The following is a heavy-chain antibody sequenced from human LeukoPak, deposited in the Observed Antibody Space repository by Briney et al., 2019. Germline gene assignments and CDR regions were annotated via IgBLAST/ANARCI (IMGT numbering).Heavy chain of an antibody. J-gene: IGHJ4*02. CDR1: GYTFTGYY. V-gene: IGHV1-2*02. CDR3: ARWGKYYYDSSGYYY. CDR2: IHPNSGGT. D-gene: IGHD3-22*01. Sequence: ASVKVSCKASGYTFTGYYMHWVRQAPGQGLEWMGWIHPNSGGTKYAQRFQGRVTVTRDTSISTVYMELSRLRSDDTAVYYCARWGKYYYDSSGYYYWDQGTLVSVSS.